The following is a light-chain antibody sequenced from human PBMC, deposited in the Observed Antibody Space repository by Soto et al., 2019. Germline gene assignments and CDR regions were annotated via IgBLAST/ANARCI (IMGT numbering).Light chain of an antibody. Sequence: QAVVTQESSLTVSPGGTVTLTCGSSTGPVTSGHWPYWFQQRPGQAPRTLIYDTNNKHSWTPARFSGSLLGGKAALTLSGAQPEDEANYYSSHPHSGIVVFGGGTKLTVL. V-gene: IGLV7-46*01. CDR2: DTN. CDR1: TGPVTSGHW. CDR3: SHPHSGIVV. J-gene: IGLJ2*01.